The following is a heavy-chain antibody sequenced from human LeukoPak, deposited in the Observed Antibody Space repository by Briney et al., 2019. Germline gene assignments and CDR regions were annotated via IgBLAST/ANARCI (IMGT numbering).Heavy chain of an antibody. D-gene: IGHD3-16*01. V-gene: IGHV4-61*02. CDR1: GDSIRSGTYY. J-gene: IGHJ4*02. CDR3: ARGGGSTRIDY. CDR2: IYTSGNT. Sequence: SQTLSLTCSVSGDSIRSGTYYWSWLRQPAGKGLEWIGRIYTSGNTNYNPSLKSRVTISVDTSKNQFSLKLSSVTAADTAVYYCARGGGSTRIDYWGQGTLVTVSS.